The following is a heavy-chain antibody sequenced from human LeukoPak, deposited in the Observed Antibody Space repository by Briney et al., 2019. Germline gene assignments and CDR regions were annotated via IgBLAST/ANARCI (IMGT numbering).Heavy chain of an antibody. Sequence: SETLSLTSAVYRGSFSGYYWSWIRQPPGKGLEWIGEINDSGSTNYNPSLKSRVTISVDTSKNQFSLKLSSVTAAHTAVYYCAIGLAYCGGDWYCGRFDYWGEGTLVTVSS. CDR1: RGSFSGYY. CDR3: AIGLAYCGGDWYCGRFDY. CDR2: INDSGST. J-gene: IGHJ4*02. V-gene: IGHV4-34*01. D-gene: IGHD2-21*02.